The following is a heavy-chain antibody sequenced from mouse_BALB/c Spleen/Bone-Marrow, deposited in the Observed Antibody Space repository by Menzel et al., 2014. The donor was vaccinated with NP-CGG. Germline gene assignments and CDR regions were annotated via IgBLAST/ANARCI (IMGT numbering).Heavy chain of an antibody. CDR1: GYTFTDYV. D-gene: IGHD2-4*01. V-gene: IGHV1-77*01. J-gene: IGHJ1*01. CDR3: ARYYDYDWYFDV. Sequence: VQLVESGPELVKPGASVKMSCKASGYTFTDYVISWVKQRTGQGLEWIGEIYPGSGSTYYNEKFKGKATLTADKSSNTAYMQPSSLTSEDSAVYFCARYYDYDWYFDVWGAGTTVTVSS. CDR2: IYPGSGST.